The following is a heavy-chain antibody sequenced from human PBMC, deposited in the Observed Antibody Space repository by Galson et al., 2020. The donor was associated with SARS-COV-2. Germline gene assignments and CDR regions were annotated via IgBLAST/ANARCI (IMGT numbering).Heavy chain of an antibody. Sequence: ASVKVSCKASGYNFNNNGISWVRQAPGQGLEWMGWISPYYGKTHYSQKFQGRVSMTTDTSTSTACMELRSLRSDDTAVYYCARDYIVGADSAYYYDGVDVWGHGTTVTVSS. V-gene: IGHV1-18*01. CDR1: GYNFNNNG. J-gene: IGHJ6*02. D-gene: IGHD1-26*01. CDR2: ISPYYGKT. CDR3: ARDYIVGADSAYYYDGVDV.